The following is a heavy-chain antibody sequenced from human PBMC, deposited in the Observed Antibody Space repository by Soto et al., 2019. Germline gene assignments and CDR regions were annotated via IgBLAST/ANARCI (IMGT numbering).Heavy chain of an antibody. CDR1: GGTFGSYV. CDR3: ARRGIVVAGTVVNKKFDS. Sequence: GASVKVSCKASGGTFGSYVINWVRQAPGQGLEWMGEIIPIFGKTNYAQKFQGRVTITADESTRTAYMEVSSLRSEDTAMYYCARRGIVVAGTVVNKKFDSWGQGTLVTSPQ. J-gene: IGHJ5*01. V-gene: IGHV1-69*13. D-gene: IGHD2-15*01. CDR2: IIPIFGKT.